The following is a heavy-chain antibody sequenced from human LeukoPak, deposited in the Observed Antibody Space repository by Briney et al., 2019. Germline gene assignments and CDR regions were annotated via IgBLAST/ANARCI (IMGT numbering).Heavy chain of an antibody. V-gene: IGHV3-23*01. CDR3: AKIDSYYDFWSGYSNVYYFDY. D-gene: IGHD3-3*01. CDR1: GFTFSSYP. Sequence: GGSLRLSCAASGFTFSSYPMSWVRQAPGKGLEWVSAISGSGGSTYYADSVKGRFTISRDNSKNTLYLQMNSLRAEDTAVYYCAKIDSYYDFWSGYSNVYYFDYLGQGTLVTVSS. CDR2: ISGSGGST. J-gene: IGHJ4*02.